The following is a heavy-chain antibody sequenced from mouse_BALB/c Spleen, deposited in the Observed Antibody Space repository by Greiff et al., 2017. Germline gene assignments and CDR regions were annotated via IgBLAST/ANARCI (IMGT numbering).Heavy chain of an antibody. CDR2: INPNNGGT. D-gene: IGHD1-1*01. CDR3: AREGITTGGYAMDY. CDR1: GYTFTDYN. V-gene: IGHV1-18*01. Sequence: VQLQQSGPELVKPGASVKIPCKASGYTFTDYNIDWVKQSHGKSLEWIGDINPNNGGTIYNQKFKGKATLTVDKSSSTAYMELRSLTSEDTAVYYCAREGITTGGYAMDYWGQGTSVTVSS. J-gene: IGHJ4*01.